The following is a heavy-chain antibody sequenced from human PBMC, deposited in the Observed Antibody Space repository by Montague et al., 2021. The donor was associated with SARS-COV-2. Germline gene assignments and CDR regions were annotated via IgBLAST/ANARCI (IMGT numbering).Heavy chain of an antibody. Sequence: SETLSLTCTVSNGSISGHYWTWIRQSLGRGLEWLAYIHYRGTTDYNPSLKSRLTLSVDTSKNQFSLTLTSLTAADKAIYYCARLGGSGSYLAFDYWGQGTLVTVSS. D-gene: IGHD3-10*01. CDR2: IHYRGTT. CDR1: NGSISGHY. V-gene: IGHV4-59*08. J-gene: IGHJ4*02. CDR3: ARLGGSGSYLAFDY.